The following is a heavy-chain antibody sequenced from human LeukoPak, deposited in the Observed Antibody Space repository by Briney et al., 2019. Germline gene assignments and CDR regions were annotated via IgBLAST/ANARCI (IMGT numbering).Heavy chain of an antibody. V-gene: IGHV1-46*02. CDR2: INPSGGST. Sequence: ASVKVSCKASGYTFNNHYMYWVRQAPGQGLEWMGVINPSGGSTSYAQKFQGRVTMTRDTSTGTVYMEVNSLRSEDTAVYYCARQGTYSSAIGMGYWGQGTLVTVSS. D-gene: IGHD6-19*01. J-gene: IGHJ4*02. CDR1: GYTFNNHY. CDR3: ARQGTYSSAIGMGY.